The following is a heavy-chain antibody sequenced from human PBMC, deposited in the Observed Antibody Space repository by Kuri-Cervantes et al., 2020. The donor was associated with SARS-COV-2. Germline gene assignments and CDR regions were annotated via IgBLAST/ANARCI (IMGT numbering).Heavy chain of an antibody. D-gene: IGHD3-16*01. CDR1: GFTFSSYA. CDR3: TTVLLGAHDH. V-gene: IGHV3-30*02. Sequence: GESLKISCAASGFTFSSYAMHWVRQAPGKGLEWVAFIRYDGSNKYYADSVKGRFTISRDNAKNSLYLQMKSLRAEDTAVYYCTTVLLGAHDHWGQGTLVTVSS. J-gene: IGHJ4*02. CDR2: IRYDGSNK.